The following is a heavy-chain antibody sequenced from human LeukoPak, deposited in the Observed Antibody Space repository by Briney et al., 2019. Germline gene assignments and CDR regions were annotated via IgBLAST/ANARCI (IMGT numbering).Heavy chain of an antibody. CDR1: GFTFSSYV. J-gene: IGHJ4*02. V-gene: IGHV3-23*01. D-gene: IGHD3-22*01. CDR2: ISGSGGST. CDR3: AKLYGYDSSGYLDY. Sequence: GGSLRLSCAASGFTFSSYVMSWVRQAPGKGLEWVSGISGSGGSTYYADSVKGRFTVSRDNSKNTLYLQMNSLRAEDTAVYYCAKLYGYDSSGYLDYWGQGTLVTVSS.